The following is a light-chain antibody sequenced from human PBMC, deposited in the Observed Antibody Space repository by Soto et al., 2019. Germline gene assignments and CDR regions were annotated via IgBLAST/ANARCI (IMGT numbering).Light chain of an antibody. Sequence: EIVMTQSPLSLPVTPGEPASISCRSSQSLLQSSGYNCLDWYLQKPGQSPQLLIYLGSNRASGVPDRFSGSGSGTDFTLKISRVEAEDVGVYYCMQALQTPYTFGQGTKVDIK. CDR3: MQALQTPYT. CDR1: QSLLQSSGYNC. V-gene: IGKV2-28*01. CDR2: LGS. J-gene: IGKJ2*01.